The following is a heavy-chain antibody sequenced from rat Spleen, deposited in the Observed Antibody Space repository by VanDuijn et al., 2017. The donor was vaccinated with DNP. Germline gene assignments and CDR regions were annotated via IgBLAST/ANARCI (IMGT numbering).Heavy chain of an antibody. CDR2: ISTSCSRT. J-gene: IGHJ1*01. CDR3: ARGSTSIYWYFDF. CDR1: GFTFSDYG. V-gene: IGHV5-25*01. Sequence: EVQLVESGGGLVQPGRSVKLSCVVSGFTFSDYGMAWVLQAPTKGLEWVAAISTSCSRTYYPDSVKGRFTISRDAAKSSLYLQMNSLKSEDTATYYCARGSTSIYWYFDFWGPGTMVTVSS. D-gene: IGHD3-1*01.